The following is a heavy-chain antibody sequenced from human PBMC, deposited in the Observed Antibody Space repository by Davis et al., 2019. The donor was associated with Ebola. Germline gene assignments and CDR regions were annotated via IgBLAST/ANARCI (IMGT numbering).Heavy chain of an antibody. CDR2: TSGSGGST. CDR1: GFTFSVYY. CDR3: AKDQQAKRGLGAFDI. V-gene: IGHV3-23*01. J-gene: IGHJ3*02. D-gene: IGHD6-13*01. Sequence: GESLKISCAASGFTFSVYYMSWIRQAPGKGLEWVSVTSGSGGSTYYADSVKRRFTISRDNSKNTLYLQMNSLRVEDTAVYYCAKDQQAKRGLGAFDIWGQGTMVTVSS.